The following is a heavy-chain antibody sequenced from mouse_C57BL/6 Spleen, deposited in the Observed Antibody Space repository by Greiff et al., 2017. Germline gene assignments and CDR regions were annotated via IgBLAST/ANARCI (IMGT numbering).Heavy chain of an antibody. CDR2: FYPGSGSI. Sequence: QVQLQQSGAELVKPGASVKLSCKASGYTFTEYTIHWVKQRSGQGLEWIGWFYPGSGSIKYKEKFKDKATLTADKSSSTVYMELSRLTSEASAVYFWARHERGGRQLRPFDYWGQGTTLTVSS. V-gene: IGHV1-62-2*01. CDR1: GYTFTEYT. J-gene: IGHJ2*01. D-gene: IGHD3-2*02. CDR3: ARHERGGRQLRPFDY.